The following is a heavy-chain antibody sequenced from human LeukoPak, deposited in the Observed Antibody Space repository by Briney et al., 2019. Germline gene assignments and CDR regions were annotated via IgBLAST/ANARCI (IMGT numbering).Heavy chain of an antibody. CDR3: ARHLPGGGSGTKLPDY. D-gene: IGHD3-10*01. CDR1: GGSINNINYY. J-gene: IGHJ4*02. CDR2: TYYTGNS. Sequence: SETLSLTCIVSGGSINNINYYWGWIRQPPGKGLEWIGATYYTGNSVSTPSLQSRLTISRDTSKNQFFLRLTSVTASDTAVYYCARHLPGGGSGTKLPDYWGQGILDTVSS. V-gene: IGHV4-39*01.